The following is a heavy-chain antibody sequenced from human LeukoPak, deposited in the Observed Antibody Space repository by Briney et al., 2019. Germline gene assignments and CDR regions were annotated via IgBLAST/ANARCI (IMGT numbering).Heavy chain of an antibody. CDR3: ARVHKLWNPDY. J-gene: IGHJ4*02. D-gene: IGHD7-27*01. CDR2: INHSGST. CDR1: GGSFSGYY. Sequence: ETLSLTCAVYGGSFSGYYWSWIRQPPGKGLEWIGEINHSGSTNYNPSLKSRVTISVDTSKNQFSLKLSSVTAADTAVYYCARVHKLWNPDYWGQGTLVTVSS. V-gene: IGHV4-34*01.